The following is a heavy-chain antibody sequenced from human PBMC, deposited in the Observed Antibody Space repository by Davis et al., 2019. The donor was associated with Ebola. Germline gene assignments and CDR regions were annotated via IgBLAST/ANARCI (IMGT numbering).Heavy chain of an antibody. Sequence: LKISCAASGFTFDDYAMHWVRQAPGKGLEWVSGISWNSGSIGYADSVKGRFTISRDNAKNSLYLQMNSLRAEDTALYYCAKDRRNTVTSKYYYYYGMDVWGQGTTVTVSS. CDR3: AKDRRNTVTSKYYYYYGMDV. V-gene: IGHV3-9*01. CDR1: GFTFDDYA. D-gene: IGHD4-11*01. CDR2: ISWNSGSI. J-gene: IGHJ6*02.